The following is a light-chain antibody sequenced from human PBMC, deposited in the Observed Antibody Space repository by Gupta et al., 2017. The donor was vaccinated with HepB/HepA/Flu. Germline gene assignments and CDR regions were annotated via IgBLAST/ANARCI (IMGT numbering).Light chain of an antibody. CDR1: QSVLDSPNNRNY. CDR2: WAS. V-gene: IGKV4-1*01. J-gene: IGKJ2*04. Sequence: DIVMTQSPYSLPVPLGERATINCKSSQSVLDSPNNRNYLAWFQMKPGQPPKLLISWASTREAGVPDRFSGSGCGTDFTLTISSLQAEDVVVYCCHQYYTFPCSFGQGTKLEI. CDR3: HQYYTFPCS.